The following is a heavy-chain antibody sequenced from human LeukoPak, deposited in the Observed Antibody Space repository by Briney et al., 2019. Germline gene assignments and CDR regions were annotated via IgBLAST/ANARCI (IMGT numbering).Heavy chain of an antibody. D-gene: IGHD3-22*01. CDR3: ASSDSSGYYPRGDY. CDR1: GGSISSSSYY. Sequence: PSETLSLTCTVSGGSISSSSYYWGGIRQPPGKGLEWIGSIYYSGSTYYNPSLKSRVTISVDTSKNQFSLKLSSVTAADTAVYYCASSDSSGYYPRGDYWGQGTLVTVSS. J-gene: IGHJ4*02. V-gene: IGHV4-39*01. CDR2: IYYSGST.